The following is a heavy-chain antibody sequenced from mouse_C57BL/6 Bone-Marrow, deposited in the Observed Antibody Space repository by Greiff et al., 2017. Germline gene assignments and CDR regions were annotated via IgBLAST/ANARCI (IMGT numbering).Heavy chain of an antibody. J-gene: IGHJ4*01. V-gene: IGHV14-4*01. Sequence: VQLQQSGAELVRPGASVKLSCTASGFNIKDDYMHWVKQRPEQGLEWIGWIDPENGDTEYASKFQGKATITADTSSNTAYLQLSSLTSEDTAVYYCTALFYYYAMGYGGQGTAVTVSS. CDR2: IDPENGDT. CDR3: TALFYYYAMGY. CDR1: GFNIKDDY.